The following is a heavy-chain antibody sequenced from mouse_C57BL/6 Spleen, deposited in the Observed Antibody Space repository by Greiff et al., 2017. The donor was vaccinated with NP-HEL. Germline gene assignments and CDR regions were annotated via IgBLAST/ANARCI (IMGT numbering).Heavy chain of an antibody. CDR3: ARKGSEYDGAWFAY. J-gene: IGHJ3*01. CDR2: IHPNSGST. D-gene: IGHD2-14*01. Sequence: QVQLQQPGAELVKPGASVKLSCKASGYTFTSYWMPWVKQRPGQGLEWIGMIHPNSGSTNYNEKFKSKATLTVDKSSSTAYMQLSSLTSEDSAIYYWARKGSEYDGAWFAYWGQGTLVTVSA. CDR1: GYTFTSYW. V-gene: IGHV1-64*01.